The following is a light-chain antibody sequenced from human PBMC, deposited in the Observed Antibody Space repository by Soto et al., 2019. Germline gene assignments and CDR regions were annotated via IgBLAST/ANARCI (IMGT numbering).Light chain of an antibody. CDR3: QQYDNSLYT. V-gene: IGKV3-20*01. J-gene: IGKJ2*01. CDR2: AAS. Sequence: EIVLTQSPGTLSLSPGERATLSCRASQSVSSSYLAWYQQKPGQAPRLLIYAASTRATGIPDRFSGSGSGTDFTLTISSLEPEDFAVYYCQQYDNSLYTFGQGTKLEI. CDR1: QSVSSSY.